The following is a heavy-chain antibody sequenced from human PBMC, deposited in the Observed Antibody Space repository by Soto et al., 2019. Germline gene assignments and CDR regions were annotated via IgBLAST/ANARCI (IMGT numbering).Heavy chain of an antibody. D-gene: IGHD6-13*01. V-gene: IGHV4-59*01. CDR1: GGSISSYY. CDR3: ARESGSSWYWFDP. J-gene: IGHJ5*02. Sequence: SETLSLTCTVSGGSISSYYWSWIRQSPGKGLEWIGYIYYSGSTNYNPSLKSRVTISVDTSKNQFSLKLSSVTAADTAVYYCARESGSSWYWFDPWGQGTLVTVSS. CDR2: IYYSGST.